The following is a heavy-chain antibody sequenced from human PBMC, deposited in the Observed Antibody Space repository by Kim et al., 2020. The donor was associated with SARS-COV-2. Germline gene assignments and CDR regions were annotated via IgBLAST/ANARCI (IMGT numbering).Heavy chain of an antibody. CDR2: ISYDGSNK. J-gene: IGHJ6*02. V-gene: IGHV3-30*18. Sequence: GGSLRLSCAASGFTFSSYGMHWVRQAPGKGLEWVAVISYDGSNKYYADSVKGRFTISRDNSKNTLYLQMNSLRAEDTAVYYCAKYGDYLSGMDVWGQGTT. D-gene: IGHD4-17*01. CDR1: GFTFSSYG. CDR3: AKYGDYLSGMDV.